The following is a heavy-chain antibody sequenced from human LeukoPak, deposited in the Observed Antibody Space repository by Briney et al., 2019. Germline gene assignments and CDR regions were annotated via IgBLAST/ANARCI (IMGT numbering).Heavy chain of an antibody. CDR3: ARARVGAKAKNFDY. J-gene: IGHJ4*02. Sequence: ASVKVSCKASGYTFTSYDINWVRQATGQGLEWMGWMNPNSGNTGYAQKFQGRVTITRNTSISTAYMELSSLRSEDTAVYYCARARVGAKAKNFDYWGQGTLVTVSS. D-gene: IGHD1-26*01. V-gene: IGHV1-8*03. CDR2: MNPNSGNT. CDR1: GYTFTSYD.